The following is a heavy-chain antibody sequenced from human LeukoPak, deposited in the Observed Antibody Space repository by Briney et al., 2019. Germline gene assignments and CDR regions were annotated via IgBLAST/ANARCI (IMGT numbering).Heavy chain of an antibody. CDR3: AKHPGTLVIITVTEIDF. CDR1: GGSISSSPYY. J-gene: IGHJ4*02. Sequence: PSETLSLTCTVSGGSISSSPYYRGCIRQSPGKGLEWIGSMYYGEKTYCNPSLKSRVTISLDTSRNQFSLKVNSVTAADTAVYYCAKHPGTLVIITVTEIDFWGRGTLVTVSS. CDR2: MYYGEKT. V-gene: IGHV4-39*01. D-gene: IGHD1-20*01.